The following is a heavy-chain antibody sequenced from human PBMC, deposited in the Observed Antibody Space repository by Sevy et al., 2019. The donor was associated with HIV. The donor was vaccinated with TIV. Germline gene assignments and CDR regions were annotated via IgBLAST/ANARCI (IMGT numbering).Heavy chain of an antibody. V-gene: IGHV4-61*02. CDR2: IYTSGST. CDR3: ARVGGDTAMDPQYFDY. J-gene: IGHJ4*02. Sequence: SETLSLTCTVSGGSISSGSYYWSWIRQPAGKGLEWIGRIYTSGSTNYNPSLKSRVTISVDTSKNQFSLKLSSVTAADTAVYYCARVGGDTAMDPQYFDYWGQGTLVTVSS. CDR1: GGSISSGSYY. D-gene: IGHD5-18*01.